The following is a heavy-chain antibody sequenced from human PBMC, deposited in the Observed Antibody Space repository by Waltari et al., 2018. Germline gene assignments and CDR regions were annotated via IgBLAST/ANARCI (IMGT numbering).Heavy chain of an antibody. CDR2: VIPSVGKA. CDR3: ARGDGYNSGDAFDI. Sequence: QVQLVQSGAEVKKPGSSVKVSCKASGGTFSSYAISWVRQAPGQGLEWMGGVIPSVGKANYAQKFQGRVTITTDESTSTAYMELSSLRSEDTAVYYCARGDGYNSGDAFDIWGQGTMVTVSS. V-gene: IGHV1-69*05. CDR1: GGTFSSYA. J-gene: IGHJ3*02. D-gene: IGHD5-12*01.